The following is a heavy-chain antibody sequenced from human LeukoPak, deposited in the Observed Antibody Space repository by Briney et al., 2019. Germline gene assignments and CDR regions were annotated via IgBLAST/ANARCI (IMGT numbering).Heavy chain of an antibody. CDR1: GGSISSYY. V-gene: IGHV4-59*01. J-gene: IGHJ6*03. CDR2: IYYSGST. D-gene: IGHD1-26*01. CDR3: ARGVRGSYSSPTTYYMDV. Sequence: PSETLSLTCIVSGGSISSYYWSWIRQPPGKGLEWIGYIYYSGSTNYKPSLKSRVTISVATSKNQFPLRLSSVTAADTAVYYCARGVRGSYSSPTTYYMDVWGKGTTVTISS.